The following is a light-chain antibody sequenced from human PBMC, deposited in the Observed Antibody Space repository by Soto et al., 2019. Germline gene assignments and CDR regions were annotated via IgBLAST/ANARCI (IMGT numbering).Light chain of an antibody. CDR1: QSVSSNY. V-gene: IGKV3-20*01. J-gene: IGKJ1*01. CDR2: GVS. CDR3: QQYGRPPRT. Sequence: EIVLTQSPGTLSLSPGERATLSCRASQSVSSNYLAWYQQKPGQAPRLLISGVSSRATGIPDRFSGSGSGTDFTLTISSLEPEDIAVYYCQQYGRPPRTFGQGTKVDIK.